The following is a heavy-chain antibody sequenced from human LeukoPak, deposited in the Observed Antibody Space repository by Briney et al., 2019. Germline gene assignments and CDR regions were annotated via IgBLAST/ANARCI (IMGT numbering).Heavy chain of an antibody. CDR3: AREASDWNYYYYLDV. V-gene: IGHV3-11*04. CDR2: ISNSGSTI. D-gene: IGHD6-19*01. CDR1: GFTFSDYY. J-gene: IGHJ6*03. Sequence: GGSLRLSCAASGFTFSDYYMSWVRQAPGKGVEWVSYISNSGSTIYYADSVQGRFTISRDNDKNSLYLQMNSLRAEDTAVYYCAREASDWNYYYYLDVWGKGTTVTISS.